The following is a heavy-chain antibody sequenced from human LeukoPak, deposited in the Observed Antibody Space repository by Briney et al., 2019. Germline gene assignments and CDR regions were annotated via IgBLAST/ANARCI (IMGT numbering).Heavy chain of an antibody. Sequence: PSETLSLTCAVYGGSFSGYYWSWIRQPPGKGLEWIGEINHSGSTNYNPSLKSRVTISVDTSKNQFSLKLSSVTAADTAVYYCVRLVVVAATRFAPRDSDYWGQGTLVTVSS. V-gene: IGHV4-34*01. D-gene: IGHD2-15*01. CDR3: VRLVVVAATRFAPRDSDY. CDR2: INHSGST. CDR1: GGSFSGYY. J-gene: IGHJ4*02.